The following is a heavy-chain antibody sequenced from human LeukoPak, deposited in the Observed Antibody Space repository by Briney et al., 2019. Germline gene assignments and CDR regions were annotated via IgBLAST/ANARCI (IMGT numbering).Heavy chain of an antibody. V-gene: IGHV3-21*01. Sequence: GGSLRLSCAASGFTFSSYSMNWVRQAPGKGLEWASSISSSSSYIYYADSVKGRFTISRDNAKSSLYLQMNSLRAEDTAVYYCARAGYSGYGDYWGQGTLVTVSS. D-gene: IGHD5-12*01. J-gene: IGHJ4*02. CDR3: ARAGYSGYGDY. CDR2: ISSSSSYI. CDR1: GFTFSSYS.